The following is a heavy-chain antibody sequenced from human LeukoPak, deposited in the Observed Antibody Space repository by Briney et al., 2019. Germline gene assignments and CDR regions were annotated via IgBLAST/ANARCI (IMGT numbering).Heavy chain of an antibody. J-gene: IGHJ6*03. Sequence: PSETLSLTCTVAGGSISSDSSSCIRQPPGNGMGWVGYIYYIGSTNYNPSLKSRVTISVDTSKNQFSLKLSSVTAADTAVYYCARVHPIAARSRSYYYYYMDVWGKGTTVTVSS. D-gene: IGHD6-6*01. CDR2: IYYIGST. CDR1: GGSISSDS. CDR3: ARVHPIAARSRSYYYYYMDV. V-gene: IGHV4-59*01.